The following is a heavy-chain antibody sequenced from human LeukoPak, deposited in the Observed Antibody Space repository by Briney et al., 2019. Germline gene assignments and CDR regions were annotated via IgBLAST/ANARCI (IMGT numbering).Heavy chain of an antibody. Sequence: GGSLRLSCAASGFSVNSNYVDWVRQAPGKGLEWVAVISYDGSNKYYADSVKGRFTISRDNSKNTLYLQMNSLRAEDTAVQYCARGEANYYYYYMDVWGKGTTVTVSS. CDR2: ISYDGSNK. CDR1: GFSVNSNY. D-gene: IGHD1-26*01. CDR3: ARGEANYYYYYMDV. V-gene: IGHV3-30*01. J-gene: IGHJ6*03.